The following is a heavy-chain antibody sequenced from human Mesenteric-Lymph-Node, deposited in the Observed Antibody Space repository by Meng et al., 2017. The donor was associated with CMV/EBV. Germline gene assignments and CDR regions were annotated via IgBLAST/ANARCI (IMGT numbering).Heavy chain of an antibody. Sequence: QMQLVQSGAEVKKPGASVRVSGKASGYTFIDYYINWVRQAPGQGLEWMGRINPKTGGRSYAQNFQGRVTMTRDTSINTAYMEVNRLNSDDTAMYYCARDRDTDWYSPFDYWGPGTLVTVSS. CDR1: GYTFIDYY. CDR2: INPKTGGR. J-gene: IGHJ4*02. V-gene: IGHV1-2*06. CDR3: ARDRDTDWYSPFDY. D-gene: IGHD3-9*01.